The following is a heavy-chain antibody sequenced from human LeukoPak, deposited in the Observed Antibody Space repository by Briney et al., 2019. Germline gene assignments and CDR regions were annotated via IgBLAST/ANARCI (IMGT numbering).Heavy chain of an antibody. CDR2: IYIRGST. D-gene: IGHD3-10*01. CDR1: GGSISSYY. Sequence: SETLSLTCTVSGGSISSYYWSWIRQPAGKGLEWIGRIYIRGSTNYNPSLKSRVTMSLDTSKNQFSLKLRSVTAADTAVYYCARDERTMGVVDYRGQGTLVTVSS. J-gene: IGHJ4*02. V-gene: IGHV4-4*07. CDR3: ARDERTMGVVDY.